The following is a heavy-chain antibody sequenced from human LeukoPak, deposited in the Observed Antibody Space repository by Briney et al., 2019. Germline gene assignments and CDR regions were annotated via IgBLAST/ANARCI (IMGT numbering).Heavy chain of an antibody. CDR3: ARDRGGDDFDY. D-gene: IGHD3-16*01. J-gene: IGHJ4*02. V-gene: IGHV1-2*06. Sequence: ASVKVSCKASGYTFTSYGISWVRQAPGQGLEWMGRINPNSGGTNYAQKFQGRVTMTRDTSISTAYMELSRLRSDDTAVYYCARDRGGDDFDYWGQGTLVTVSS. CDR2: INPNSGGT. CDR1: GYTFTSYG.